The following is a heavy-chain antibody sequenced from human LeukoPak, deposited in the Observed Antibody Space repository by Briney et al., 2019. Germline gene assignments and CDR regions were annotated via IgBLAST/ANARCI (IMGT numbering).Heavy chain of an antibody. V-gene: IGHV1-69*04. CDR2: IIPILGIA. D-gene: IGHD3-9*01. J-gene: IGHJ6*02. Sequence: ASVKVSCKASGGTFSSYAISWVRQAPGQGLEWMGRIIPILGIANYAQKFQGRVTITADKSTSTAYMELSSLRSEDTAVYYCARATYDILTVGKYYGMDVWGQGTTVTVSS. CDR1: GGTFSSYA. CDR3: ARATYDILTVGKYYGMDV.